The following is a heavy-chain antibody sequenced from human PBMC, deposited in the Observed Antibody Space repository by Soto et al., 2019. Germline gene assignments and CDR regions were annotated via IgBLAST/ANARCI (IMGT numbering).Heavy chain of an antibody. Sequence: SQTLSLSCAISGDSVSSNTVAWSWISQSPSRGREWLGRTYKRSKWYSDFAVSVKSRITINADTSKNQFSLHQNSVTPEATAAYYCSGDSRIAVGYDFWGQGTKVTVSS. CDR2: TYKRSKWYS. CDR1: GDSVSSNTVA. CDR3: SGDSRIAVGYDF. V-gene: IGHV6-1*01. D-gene: IGHD6-19*01. J-gene: IGHJ4*02.